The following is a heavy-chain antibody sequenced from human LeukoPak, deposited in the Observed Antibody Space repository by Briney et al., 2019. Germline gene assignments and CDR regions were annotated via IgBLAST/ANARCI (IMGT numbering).Heavy chain of an antibody. Sequence: GGSLRLSCGASGFPFSGYVMNWVRQAPGRGLEWVSGISGSGGSTHYADSVKGRFTISRDNSKNTVYLHMNSLGADDTAVYYCAKEGTWFGTLPFDSWGRGILVIVSS. CDR2: ISGSGGST. CDR3: AKEGTWFGTLPFDS. J-gene: IGHJ4*02. V-gene: IGHV3-23*01. D-gene: IGHD3-10*01. CDR1: GFPFSGYV.